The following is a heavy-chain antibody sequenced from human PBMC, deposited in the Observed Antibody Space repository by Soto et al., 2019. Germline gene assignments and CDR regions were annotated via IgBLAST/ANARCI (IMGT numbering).Heavy chain of an antibody. CDR3: ARARVSTPRLEDPFDI. V-gene: IGHV5-51*01. Sequence: PGESLTISCKVSGYSFTLYWLAWVPQMPGKGLEYMGIIYPGDSDARYSPSFQGQVTLSADKSISTAYLQCTSLKASDTAIYYCARARVSTPRLEDPFDIWGQGTMVTVSS. CDR2: IYPGDSDA. CDR1: GYSFTLYW. D-gene: IGHD5-12*01. J-gene: IGHJ3*02.